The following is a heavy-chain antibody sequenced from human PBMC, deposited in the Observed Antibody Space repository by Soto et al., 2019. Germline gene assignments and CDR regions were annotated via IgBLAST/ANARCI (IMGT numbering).Heavy chain of an antibody. J-gene: IGHJ6*02. D-gene: IGHD1-7*01. Sequence: ASVKVSCKASGYTFSGFYMHWVRQAPGQGLEWMGWINPNSGGTNYAQKFQGRVTMTRDTSISTAYMELSRLRSDDTAVYYCARDLPPFITGTMVATDYYGMDVWGQGTTVTVSS. V-gene: IGHV1-2*02. CDR2: INPNSGGT. CDR3: ARDLPPFITGTMVATDYYGMDV. CDR1: GYTFSGFY.